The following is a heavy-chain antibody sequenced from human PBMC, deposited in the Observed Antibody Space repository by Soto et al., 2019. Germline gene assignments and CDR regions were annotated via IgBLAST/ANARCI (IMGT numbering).Heavy chain of an antibody. V-gene: IGHV3-23*01. D-gene: IGHD2-15*01. Sequence: GGSPRLSCAASGFTFSSYAMSWVRQAPGKGLEWVSAISGSGGSTYYADSVKGRFTISRDNSKNTLYLQMNSLRAEDTAVYYCAKGEDCSGGSSYLGEDDAFDIWGQGTMVTVSS. CDR2: ISGSGGST. CDR1: GFTFSSYA. J-gene: IGHJ3*02. CDR3: AKGEDCSGGSSYLGEDDAFDI.